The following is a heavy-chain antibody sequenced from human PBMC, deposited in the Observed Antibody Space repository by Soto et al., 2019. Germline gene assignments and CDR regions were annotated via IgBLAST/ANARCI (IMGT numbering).Heavy chain of an antibody. CDR3: ASSPRGYCSGGSCKYFQH. J-gene: IGHJ1*01. D-gene: IGHD2-15*01. CDR2: ISSSSSTI. V-gene: IGHV3-48*01. CDR1: GFTFSSYS. Sequence: GSLRLSCAASGFTFSSYSMNWVRQAPGKGLEWVSYISSSSSTIYYADSVKGRFTISRDNAKNSLYLQMNSLRAEDTAVYYCASSPRGYCSGGSCKYFQHWGQGTLVTVSS.